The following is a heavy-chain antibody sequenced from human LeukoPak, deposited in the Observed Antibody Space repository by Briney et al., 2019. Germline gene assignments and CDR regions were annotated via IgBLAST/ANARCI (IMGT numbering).Heavy chain of an antibody. J-gene: IGHJ6*02. CDR1: GYTFTSYG. Sequence: ASVKVSCKASGYTFTSYGISWVRQAPGQGLEWMGWISAYNGNTNYAQQLQGRVTMTTDTSTSTAYMELRSLRPDDTAVYYCARDSGDTAMVTYSYYGMDVWGPGTTVTVSS. D-gene: IGHD5-18*01. CDR2: ISAYNGNT. V-gene: IGHV1-18*01. CDR3: ARDSGDTAMVTYSYYGMDV.